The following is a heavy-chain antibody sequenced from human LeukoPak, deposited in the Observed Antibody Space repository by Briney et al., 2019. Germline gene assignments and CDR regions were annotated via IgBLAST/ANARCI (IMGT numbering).Heavy chain of an antibody. CDR1: GYTFTSYY. CDR3: ARAGYSSGWYPGNFDY. V-gene: IGHV1-46*01. J-gene: IGHJ4*02. D-gene: IGHD6-19*01. CDR2: INPSGGST. Sequence: ASVKVSCKASGYTFTSYYMHWVRQAPGQGLEWMGIINPSGGSTSYAQKFQGWVTMTRDTSISTAYMELSRLRSDDTAVYYCARAGYSSGWYPGNFDYWGQGTLVTVSS.